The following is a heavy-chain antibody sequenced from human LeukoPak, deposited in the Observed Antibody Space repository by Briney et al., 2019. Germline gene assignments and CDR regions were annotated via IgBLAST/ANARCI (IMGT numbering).Heavy chain of an antibody. V-gene: IGHV4-34*01. D-gene: IGHD6-13*01. Sequence: SETLSLTCAVYGGSFSGYYWSWIRQPPGKGLEWIGEINHSGSTNYNPSLKSRVTISVDTSKNQFSLKLSSVTAADTAVYYCARDSPGPFIAAAGTAFDIWGQGTMVTVSS. CDR3: ARDSPGPFIAAAGTAFDI. CDR1: GGSFSGYY. CDR2: INHSGST. J-gene: IGHJ3*02.